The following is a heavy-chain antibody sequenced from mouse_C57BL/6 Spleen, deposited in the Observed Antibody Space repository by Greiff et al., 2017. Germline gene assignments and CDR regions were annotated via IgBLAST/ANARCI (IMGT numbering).Heavy chain of an antibody. D-gene: IGHD6-5*01. CDR3: ARFPYDYYAMDY. CDR1: GYTFTDYN. CDR2: INPNNGGT. J-gene: IGHJ4*01. Sequence: VQLKQSGPELVKPGASVKIPCKASGYTFTDYNMDWVKQSHGKSLEWIGDINPNNGGTIYNQKFKGKATLTVDKSSSTAYMELRSLTSEDTAVYYCARFPYDYYAMDYWGQGTSVTVSS. V-gene: IGHV1-18*01.